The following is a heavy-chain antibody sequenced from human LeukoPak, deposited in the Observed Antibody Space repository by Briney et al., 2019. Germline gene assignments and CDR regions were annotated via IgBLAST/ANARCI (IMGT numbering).Heavy chain of an antibody. Sequence: GGSLRLSCVASRFAFGQAWMSWVRQAPGKGLEWVGRIKSESDGGTTGYAAPVKGRFTISRDDSKNTLFLQMNSLQTEDTAVYYCATSGWFDHWGQGTLVTVSS. CDR3: ATSGWFDH. J-gene: IGHJ5*02. CDR1: RFAFGQAW. V-gene: IGHV3-15*01. CDR2: IKSESDGGTT. D-gene: IGHD1-26*01.